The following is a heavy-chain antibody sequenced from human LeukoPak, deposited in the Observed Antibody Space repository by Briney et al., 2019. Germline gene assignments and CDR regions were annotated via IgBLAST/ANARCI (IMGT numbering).Heavy chain of an antibody. D-gene: IGHD2/OR15-2a*01. J-gene: IGHJ5*02. CDR1: GFTFSSYA. Sequence: PGGSLRLSCSASGFTFSSYAMHWVRQAPGKGLEYVSAISSNGGSTCYADSVEGRFTISRDNSKNTLYLQMSSLRAEDTAVYYCVKDDAVGFLGPNWFDPWGQGTLVTVSS. CDR2: ISSNGGST. V-gene: IGHV3-64D*06. CDR3: VKDDAVGFLGPNWFDP.